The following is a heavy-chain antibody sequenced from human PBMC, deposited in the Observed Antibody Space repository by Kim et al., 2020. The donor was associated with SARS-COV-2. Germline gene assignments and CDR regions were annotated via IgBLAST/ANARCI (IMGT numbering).Heavy chain of an antibody. Sequence: SETLSLTCTVSGGSISSYYWSWIRQPPGRGLECIGYIYYSGSTNYNPSLKSRVTISVDTSKNQFSLKLSSVTAADTAVYYCARKSTAAGTHWYFDLWGRG. V-gene: IGHV4-59*01. CDR3: ARKSTAAGTHWYFDL. CDR2: IYYSGST. J-gene: IGHJ2*01. CDR1: GGSISSYY. D-gene: IGHD6-13*01.